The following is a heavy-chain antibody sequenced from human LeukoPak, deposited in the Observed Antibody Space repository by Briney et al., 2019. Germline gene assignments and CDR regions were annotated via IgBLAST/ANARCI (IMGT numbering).Heavy chain of an antibody. V-gene: IGHV3-23*01. CDR3: AKDLGYCSGGSC. J-gene: IGHJ4*02. Sequence: PGGSLRLSCAASGFIFSSYGMSWVRQAPGKGLEWVSAISGSGGSTYYADSVKGRFTISRDNSKSTLYLQMNSLRAEDTAVYYCAKDLGYCSGGSCWGQGTLVTVSS. CDR1: GFIFSSYG. CDR2: ISGSGGST. D-gene: IGHD2-15*01.